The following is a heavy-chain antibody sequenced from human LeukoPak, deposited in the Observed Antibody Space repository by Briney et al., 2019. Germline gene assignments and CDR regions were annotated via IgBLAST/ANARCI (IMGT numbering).Heavy chain of an antibody. CDR3: AREVGGYAES. CDR1: GFTFSTYC. CDR2: IRYDGSNK. Sequence: GGSLRLSCAASGFTFSTYCMLWVRQAPGQGPEWVALIRYDGSNKYYADSVKGRFTISRDNSKNTLYLQMNSLRAEDTAVYYCAREVGGYAESWGQGTLVTVSS. V-gene: IGHV3-30*02. J-gene: IGHJ5*02. D-gene: IGHD5-12*01.